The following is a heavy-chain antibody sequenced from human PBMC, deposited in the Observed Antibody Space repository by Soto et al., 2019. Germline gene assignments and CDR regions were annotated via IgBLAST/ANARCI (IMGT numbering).Heavy chain of an antibody. CDR3: AREDRDRETGLVPAAIDGMDV. D-gene: IGHD2-2*01. V-gene: IGHV1-69*08. CDR2: IIPIFGIA. J-gene: IGHJ6*02. Sequence: QVQLVQSGAEVKEPGSSVKVSCKASGGTFSRYSITWVRQAPGHGLEWIGRIIPIFGIASYAEKFQGRVTITADEYTSTAYMELSSLRSDDTAVYYCAREDRDRETGLVPAAIDGMDVWDQGTTVTVSS. CDR1: GGTFSRYS.